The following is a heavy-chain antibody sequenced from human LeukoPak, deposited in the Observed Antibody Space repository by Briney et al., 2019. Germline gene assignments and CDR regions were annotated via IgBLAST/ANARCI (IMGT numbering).Heavy chain of an antibody. CDR1: GFTFSGSA. V-gene: IGHV3-73*01. CDR3: AKDDAWGRFQH. CDR2: IRTKANNYAT. Sequence: GGSLKLSCAASGFTFSGSAIHWVRQASGKGLEWVGRIRTKANNYATAYGASVEGRFTISRDDSKNTAYLQMNSLRAEDTAVYYCAKDDAWGRFQHWGQGTLVTVSS. D-gene: IGHD3-16*01. J-gene: IGHJ1*01.